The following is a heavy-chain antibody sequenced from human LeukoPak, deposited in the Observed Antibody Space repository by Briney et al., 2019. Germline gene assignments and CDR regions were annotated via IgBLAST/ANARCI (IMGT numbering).Heavy chain of an antibody. Sequence: GESLKISCKGSGYSFTNYWIGWVRQMPGKGLEWMGIIYPGDSDTGYSPSFQGQVTISADKSISTAYLQWSSLKASDTAMYYCAVSHYCSGTSCYSDAFDIWGQGTMVTVSS. CDR1: GYSFTNYW. CDR2: IYPGDSDT. D-gene: IGHD2-2*01. J-gene: IGHJ3*02. CDR3: AVSHYCSGTSCYSDAFDI. V-gene: IGHV5-51*01.